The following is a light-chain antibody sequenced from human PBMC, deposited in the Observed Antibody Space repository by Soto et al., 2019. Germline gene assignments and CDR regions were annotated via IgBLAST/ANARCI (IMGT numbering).Light chain of an antibody. Sequence: EIVLTQSPGTLSLSPGQRATLSCRASESISRDYLAWYQQRLGQAPRLLIYGASSGATGLPDRFSGSESGTDFTLTISRLEPEDFAIYYCQQYGGVPYTFGQGTKLEIK. J-gene: IGKJ2*01. V-gene: IGKV3-20*01. CDR1: ESISRDY. CDR3: QQYGGVPYT. CDR2: GAS.